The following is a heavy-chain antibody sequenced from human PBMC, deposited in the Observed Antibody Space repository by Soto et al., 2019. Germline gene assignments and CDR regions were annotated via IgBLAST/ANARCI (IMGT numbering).Heavy chain of an antibody. V-gene: IGHV2-5*01. D-gene: IGHD5-18*01. CDR2: IFWNNDT. CDR3: AHRGYKYGPLFDY. J-gene: IGHJ4*02. Sequence: PTLVNPTATLTLPCTFSGLSVSTTGMGVGWIRQPPGKALEWLALIFWNNDTRYIPSLKSRLTITKGTYNNQVVLTMTNMGPVDTGTYYCAHRGYKYGPLFDYWGQGTLVTVSS. CDR1: GLSVSTTGMG.